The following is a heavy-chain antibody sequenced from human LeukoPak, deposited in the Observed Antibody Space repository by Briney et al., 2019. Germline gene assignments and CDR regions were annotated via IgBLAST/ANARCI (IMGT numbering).Heavy chain of an antibody. CDR3: ARRWMAHSFDI. V-gene: IGHV5-51*01. J-gene: IGHJ3*02. CDR2: IYPGDSET. D-gene: IGHD5-24*01. CDR1: GYSFNNYW. Sequence: GESLKISCKGSGYSFNNYWVGWVRQMPGKGLEWMGIIYPGDSETRYSPSFQGQVTISADKSISTAYLQWSSLKASDTAMYYCARRWMAHSFDIWDQGTMVTVFS.